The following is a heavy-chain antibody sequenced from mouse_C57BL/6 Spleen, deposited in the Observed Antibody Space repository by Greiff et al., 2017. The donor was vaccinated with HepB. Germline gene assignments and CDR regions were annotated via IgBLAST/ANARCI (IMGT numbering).Heavy chain of an antibody. J-gene: IGHJ3*01. D-gene: IGHD2-4*01. CDR1: GFSLTSYG. Sequence: VQLQQSGPGLVQPSQSLSITCTVSGFSLTSYGVHWVRQPPGKGLEWLGVIWSGGSTDYNAAFISRLSISKDNSKSQVFFKMHSLHAADTAIYYCAKTDYYDYAFAYWGQGTLVTVSA. CDR2: IWSGGST. CDR3: AKTDYYDYAFAY. V-gene: IGHV2-4*01.